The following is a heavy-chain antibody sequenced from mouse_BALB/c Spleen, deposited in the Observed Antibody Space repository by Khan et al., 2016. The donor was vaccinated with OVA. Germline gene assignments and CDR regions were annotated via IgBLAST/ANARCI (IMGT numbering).Heavy chain of an antibody. J-gene: IGHJ4*01. CDR1: GYTFTSYW. CDR3: AREHGYYAMDY. CDR2: IYPGDGDT. Sequence: QVRLQQSGAELARPGASVKLSCKASGYTFTSYWMQWVKQRPGQGLEWIGAIYPGDGDTRYTQKFKGKATLTAEKSSSTAYMQLSSLASEDSAVYYCAREHGYYAMDYWGQGTSVAGSS. V-gene: IGHV1-87*01. D-gene: IGHD1-2*01.